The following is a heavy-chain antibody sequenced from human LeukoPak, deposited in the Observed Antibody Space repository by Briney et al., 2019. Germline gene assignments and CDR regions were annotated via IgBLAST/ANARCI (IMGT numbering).Heavy chain of an antibody. V-gene: IGHV4-34*01. D-gene: IGHD3-9*01. CDR3: ARAQVRLRYFDWLSYGMDV. J-gene: IGHJ6*02. CDR2: INHSGST. CDR1: GGSFSGYY. Sequence: PSETLSLTCAVYGGSFSGYYWSWIRQPPGKGPEWIGEINHSGSTNYNPSLKSRVTISVDTSKNQFSLKLSSVTAADTAVYYCARAQVRLRYFDWLSYGMDVWGQGTTVTVSS.